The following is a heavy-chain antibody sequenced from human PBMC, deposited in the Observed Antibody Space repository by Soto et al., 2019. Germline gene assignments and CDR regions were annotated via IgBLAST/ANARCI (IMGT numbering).Heavy chain of an antibody. CDR3: VKGAWLDY. CDR1: GFTFNTFD. CDR2: LRGTAGST. Sequence: GGSLRLSCAASGFTFNTFDMTWVRQAPGKGLEWVSLLRGTAGSTHYADSVKGRFTISRDNSKNTLYLQMNSLRVEDTVVYFCVKGAWLDYWGQGNMVTVSS. V-gene: IGHV3-23*01. J-gene: IGHJ4*02.